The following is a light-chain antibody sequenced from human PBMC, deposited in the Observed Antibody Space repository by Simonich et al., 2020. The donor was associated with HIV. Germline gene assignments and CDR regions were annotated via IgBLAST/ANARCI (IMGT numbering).Light chain of an antibody. CDR3: QQYHSYSRT. CDR2: KAS. V-gene: IGKV1-5*03. Sequence: DIQMTQSPSSLSAYVGNRVTITCRAIQRISTWLAWYQQKPGKAPKLLIYKASSLEGGVPSRFSCSGSGTEFTLTINSLQPDDFATYYCQQYHSYSRTFGQGTKLEIK. J-gene: IGKJ2*02. CDR1: QRISTW.